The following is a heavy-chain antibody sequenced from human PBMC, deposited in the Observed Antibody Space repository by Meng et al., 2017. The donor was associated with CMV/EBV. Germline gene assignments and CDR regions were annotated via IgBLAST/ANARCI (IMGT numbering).Heavy chain of an antibody. J-gene: IGHJ4*02. CDR2: ISSSSSTI. CDR1: GFTFSSYS. V-gene: IGHV3-48*04. Sequence: GGSLSLSCAASGFTFSSYSMNWVRQAPGKGLEWVSYISSSSSTIYYADSVKGRFTISRDNAKNSLYLQMNSLRAEDTAVYHCARIGLRGYCSGGSCYDFDYWGQGTLVTVSS. D-gene: IGHD2-15*01. CDR3: ARIGLRGYCSGGSCYDFDY.